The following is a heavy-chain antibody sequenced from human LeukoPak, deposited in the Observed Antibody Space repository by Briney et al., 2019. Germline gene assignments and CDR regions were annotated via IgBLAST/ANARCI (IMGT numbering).Heavy chain of an antibody. V-gene: IGHV3-30*18. CDR3: AKVSGGGWRLTYYFDY. CDR2: ISYDGSNK. D-gene: IGHD6-19*01. CDR1: GFTFSSYG. J-gene: IGHJ4*02. Sequence: GGSLRLSCAASGFTFSSYGMHWVRQAPGKGLEWVAVISYDGSNKYYADSVKGRFTISRDNSKNTLYLQMNGLRAEDTAVYYCAKVSGGGWRLTYYFDYWGQGTLVTVSS.